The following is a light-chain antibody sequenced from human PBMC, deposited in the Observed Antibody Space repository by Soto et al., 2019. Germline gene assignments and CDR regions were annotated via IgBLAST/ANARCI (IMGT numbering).Light chain of an antibody. V-gene: IGKV1-9*01. CDR2: AAS. Sequence: DIQLTQSPSFLSASVGDRVTITCRASQDVSRYLAWYQQKHGKPPNLLIYAASTLRSGVPSRFSGSGSETEFTLTISSLQPEDFATYYCQQLNSYVFAFGPGTKVDIK. CDR1: QDVSRY. J-gene: IGKJ3*01. CDR3: QQLNSYVFA.